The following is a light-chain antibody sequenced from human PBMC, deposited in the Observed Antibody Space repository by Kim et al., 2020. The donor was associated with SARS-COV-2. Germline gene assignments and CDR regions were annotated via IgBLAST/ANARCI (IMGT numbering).Light chain of an antibody. CDR2: AAS. CDR3: QQLKKYPLS. CDR1: QDIDNS. J-gene: IGKJ4*01. Sequence: ASMGDRVTITCRASQDIDNSLGWYQQKVGKAPKLLIYAASTLQSGVPSRFSGRGSGTDFTLTINNLQPEDFATYYCQQLKKYPLSFGGGTKVDIK. V-gene: IGKV1-9*01.